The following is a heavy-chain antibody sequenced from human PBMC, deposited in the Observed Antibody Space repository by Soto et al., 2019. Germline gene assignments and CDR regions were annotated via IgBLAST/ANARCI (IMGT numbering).Heavy chain of an antibody. CDR2: ISAYNGNT. D-gene: IGHD3-22*01. CDR1: GYTFTNYA. V-gene: IGHV1-18*01. J-gene: IGHJ3*02. Sequence: ASVKVSCKASGYTFTNYAISWVRQAPGQGLEWMGWISAYNGNTNYAQKFQGRVTMTEDTSTDTAYMGLSSLRSEDTAVYYCATRAPSGYYPYEAFDIWGQGTMVTVSS. CDR3: ATRAPSGYYPYEAFDI.